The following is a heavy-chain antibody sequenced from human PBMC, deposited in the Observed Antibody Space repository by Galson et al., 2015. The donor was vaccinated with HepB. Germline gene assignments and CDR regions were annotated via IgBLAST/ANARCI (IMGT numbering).Heavy chain of an antibody. CDR2: LDPEDGET. Sequence: SVKVSCKVSGYTLTELSIHWVRQAPGEGLEWMGGLDPEDGETFYAQKFQGRVTMTEDTSANTAYIELSSLRSEDTAVYYCATPQPGIALTGLVYYFYYGMDVWGQGTTVTVSS. CDR3: ATPQPGIALTGLVYYFYYGMDV. V-gene: IGHV1-24*01. J-gene: IGHJ6*02. CDR1: GYTLTELS. D-gene: IGHD6-19*01.